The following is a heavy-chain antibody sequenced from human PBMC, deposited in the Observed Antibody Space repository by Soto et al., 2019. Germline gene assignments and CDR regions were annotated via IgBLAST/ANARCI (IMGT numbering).Heavy chain of an antibody. D-gene: IGHD5-18*01. V-gene: IGHV4-39*01. CDR2: IYYSGST. J-gene: IGHJ6*02. Sequence: PSETRSLTCTVSGGSISSSSYYWGWIRQPPGKGLEWIGRIYYSGSTYYNPSLKSRVTISVDTSKNQFSLKLSSVTAAATAVSYCARDTAMDTNYYYGIDVWGQGTTVTVSS. CDR1: GGSISSSSYY. CDR3: ARDTAMDTNYYYGIDV.